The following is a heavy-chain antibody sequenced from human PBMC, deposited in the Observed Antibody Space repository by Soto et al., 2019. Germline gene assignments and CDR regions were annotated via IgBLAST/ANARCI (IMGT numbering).Heavy chain of an antibody. CDR2: ISSSSSTI. CDR1: GFTFSSYS. V-gene: IGHV3-48*01. CDR3: ARSARYGDYVLDY. D-gene: IGHD4-17*01. J-gene: IGHJ4*02. Sequence: EVQLVESGGGLVQPGGSLRLSCAASGFTFSSYSMNWVRQAPGKGLEWVSYISSSSSTIYYADSVKGRFTISRDNAKNSLYLQMNSLRAEDTAVYYCARSARYGDYVLDYWGQGTLVTVSS.